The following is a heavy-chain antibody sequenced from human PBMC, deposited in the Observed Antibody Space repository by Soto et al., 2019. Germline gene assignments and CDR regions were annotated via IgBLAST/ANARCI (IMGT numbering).Heavy chain of an antibody. V-gene: IGHV1-69*01. CDR2: ILPIFGTT. CDR1: GGTFNIYN. J-gene: IGHJ6*02. CDR3: ARDETGDSYYYYYGVDV. Sequence: QVQLVQSGAEVKKPGSSVKVSCKASGGTFNIYNINWVRQAPGQGLEWMGGILPIFGTTNYAQRFQGRLTIIADDSTSTAYMELSSLRSADTAVYYCARDETGDSYYYYYGVDVWGQGTTVTVTS. D-gene: IGHD2-21*02.